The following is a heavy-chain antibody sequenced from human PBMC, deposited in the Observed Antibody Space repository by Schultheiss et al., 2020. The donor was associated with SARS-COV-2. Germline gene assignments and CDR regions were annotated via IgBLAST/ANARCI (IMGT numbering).Heavy chain of an antibody. D-gene: IGHD2-21*02. J-gene: IGHJ5*01. V-gene: IGHV4-39*02. Sequence: SETLSLTCTVSGGSISSSSYYWGWIRQPPGKGLEWIGSIYYSGSTYYNPSLKSRVTISVDTSKNQFSLKLNSVTASDTAVYYCARDLRAEVVTAFDSWGQGTLVTVSS. CDR3: ARDLRAEVVTAFDS. CDR1: GGSISSSSYY. CDR2: IYYSGST.